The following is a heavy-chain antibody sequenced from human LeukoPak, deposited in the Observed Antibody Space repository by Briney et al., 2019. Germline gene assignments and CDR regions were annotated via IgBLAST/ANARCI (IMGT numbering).Heavy chain of an antibody. CDR1: GDSISSGDYY. J-gene: IGHJ4*02. Sequence: PSETLSLTCTVSGDSISSGDYYWSWIRQPAGKGLEWIGRISSSGSNNYNPSLKSRVTISVDTSKNQFSLKLSSVTAADTAVYYCARWVDEEAATDYFDYWGQGTLVTVSS. CDR2: ISSSGSN. V-gene: IGHV4-61*02. CDR3: ARWVDEEAATDYFDY. D-gene: IGHD2-15*01.